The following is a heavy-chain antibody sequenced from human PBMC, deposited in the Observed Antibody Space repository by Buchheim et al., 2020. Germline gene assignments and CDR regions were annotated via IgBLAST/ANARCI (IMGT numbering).Heavy chain of an antibody. CDR2: ISSSSSTI. D-gene: IGHD3-22*01. Sequence: EVQLVESGGGLVQPGGSLRLSCAASGFTFSSYSMNWVRQAPGKGLEWVSYISSSSSTIYYADSVKGRFTISRDNAKNSLYLQMNSLRAEDTAVYYCARDSGYDSSGYYWGYFDYWGQGTL. V-gene: IGHV3-48*01. CDR3: ARDSGYDSSGYYWGYFDY. J-gene: IGHJ4*02. CDR1: GFTFSSYS.